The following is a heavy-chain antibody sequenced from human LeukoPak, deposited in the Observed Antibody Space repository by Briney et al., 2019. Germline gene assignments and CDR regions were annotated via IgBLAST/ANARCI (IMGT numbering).Heavy chain of an antibody. J-gene: IGHJ4*02. CDR3: ARDAGYYFDF. Sequence: PPQTLSLTCTVSGDSISSSYYWSWFRQLPGKGLEWIGFIYHSGKTYYNPSHKSRFTISIDTSKNQFSLKVSSVTAADTAVYYCARDAGYYFDFWGQGTLVTVSS. V-gene: IGHV4-31*03. D-gene: IGHD6-13*01. CDR1: GDSISSSYY. CDR2: IYHSGKT.